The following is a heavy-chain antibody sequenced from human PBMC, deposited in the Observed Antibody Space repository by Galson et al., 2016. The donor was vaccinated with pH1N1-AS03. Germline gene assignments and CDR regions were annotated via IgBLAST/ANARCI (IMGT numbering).Heavy chain of an antibody. Sequence: SVKVSCKVSGGTFSTYAISWVRQAPGQGLEWMGRIIPMLDIPDYAQKFQVRVTITADKSTSTSYMELTNLRSEDTALYCAKGSSASPSGTFDVWGQGTMVTVSS. CDR3: AKGSSASPSGTFDV. CDR1: GGTFSTYA. CDR2: IIPMLDIP. V-gene: IGHV1-69*04. J-gene: IGHJ3*01. D-gene: IGHD2-2*01.